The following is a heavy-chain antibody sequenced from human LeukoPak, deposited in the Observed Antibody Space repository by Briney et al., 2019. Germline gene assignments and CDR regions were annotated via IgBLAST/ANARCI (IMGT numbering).Heavy chain of an antibody. D-gene: IGHD3-3*01. Sequence: GGSLGLSCAASGFTFSTYWMNWVRQAPGKGLEWVANIKQDGSEKYYVDSVKGRFTLSRDSAKNSLYLRMNSLRAEDTAVYYCARAEWSNWYFDLWGRGTLVTVSS. CDR3: ARAEWSNWYFDL. J-gene: IGHJ2*01. CDR2: IKQDGSEK. CDR1: GFTFSTYW. V-gene: IGHV3-7*03.